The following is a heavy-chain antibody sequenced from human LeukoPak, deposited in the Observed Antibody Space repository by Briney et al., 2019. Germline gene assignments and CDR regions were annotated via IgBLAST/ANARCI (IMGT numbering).Heavy chain of an antibody. D-gene: IGHD6-19*01. J-gene: IGHJ5*02. CDR1: GGSISSYY. Sequence: SETLSLTCTVSGGSISSYYWSWIRQPPGKGLEWIGYIYYSGSTNYNPSLKSRVTISVDTSKNQFSLKLSSVTAADTAVYYCARGYSSGWYKRSWFDPWGQGTLVTVPS. V-gene: IGHV4-59*01. CDR2: IYYSGST. CDR3: ARGYSSGWYKRSWFDP.